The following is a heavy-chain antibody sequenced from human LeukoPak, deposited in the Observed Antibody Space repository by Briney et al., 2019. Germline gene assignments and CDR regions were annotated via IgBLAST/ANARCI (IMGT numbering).Heavy chain of an antibody. CDR1: GYTFTSYD. CDR3: ARDGLRDGYNSGFDY. J-gene: IGHJ4*02. CDR2: MNPNSGGT. Sequence: ASVKVSCKASGYTFTSYDINWVRQATGQGLEWMGWMNPNSGGTNYAQKFQGRATMTRDTSISTAYMELSRLRSDDTAVYYCARDGLRDGYNSGFDYWGQGTLVTVSS. V-gene: IGHV1-2*02. D-gene: IGHD5-24*01.